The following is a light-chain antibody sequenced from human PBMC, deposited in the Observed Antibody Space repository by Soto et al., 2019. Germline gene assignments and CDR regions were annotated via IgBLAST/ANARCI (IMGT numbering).Light chain of an antibody. V-gene: IGLV2-14*01. CDR2: EVS. J-gene: IGLJ1*01. Sequence: QSVLTQPASVSGSPGQSITISCAGTSSDVGAYNYVSWYQQHPGKAPKLMIYEVSNRPSGVSNRFSGSKSGDTASLTISGLQAEDEAAYYSTSYTNSSTLGVFXTGTKVTVL. CDR1: SSDVGAYNY. CDR3: TSYTNSSTLGV.